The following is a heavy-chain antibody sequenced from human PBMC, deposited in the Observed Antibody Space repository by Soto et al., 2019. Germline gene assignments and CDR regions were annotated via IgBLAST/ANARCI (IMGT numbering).Heavy chain of an antibody. CDR2: IIPILGIA. V-gene: IGHV1-69*02. CDR3: ARWETYRSGWPDAFDI. Sequence: QVQLVQSGAEVKKPGSSVKVSCKASGGTFSSYTISWVRQAPGQGLEWMGRIIPILGIANYAQKFQGRVTITADKAKRTAYMELSSLRSEDTAVYYCARWETYRSGWPDAFDIWGQGTMVTVSS. CDR1: GGTFSSYT. D-gene: IGHD6-19*01. J-gene: IGHJ3*02.